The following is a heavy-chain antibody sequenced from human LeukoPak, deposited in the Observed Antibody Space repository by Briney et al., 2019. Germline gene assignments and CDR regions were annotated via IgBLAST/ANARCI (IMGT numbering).Heavy chain of an antibody. Sequence: SGTPSLTCAVSGGSISSSNWWSWVRQPPGKGLEWIGEIYHSGSTNYNPSLKSRVTISVDKSKNQFSLKLSSVTAADTAVYYCARGGYYYDSSGSEFDYWGQGTLVTVSS. V-gene: IGHV4-4*02. CDR2: IYHSGST. CDR1: GGSISSSNW. J-gene: IGHJ4*02. CDR3: ARGGYYYDSSGSEFDY. D-gene: IGHD3-22*01.